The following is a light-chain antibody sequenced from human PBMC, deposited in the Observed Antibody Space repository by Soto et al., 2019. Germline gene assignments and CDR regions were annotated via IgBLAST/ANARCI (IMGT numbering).Light chain of an antibody. CDR3: CSYAGSYTFV. CDR2: DVS. J-gene: IGLJ1*01. Sequence: QSVLTQPRSVSGSPGQSVTISCTRTSSDVGGYNYVSWYQQHPGKAPKLMIYDVSKRPSGVPDRFSGSKSGNTASLTISGLQAEDEADYYCCSYAGSYTFVFGNGTKLTVL. V-gene: IGLV2-11*01. CDR1: SSDVGGYNY.